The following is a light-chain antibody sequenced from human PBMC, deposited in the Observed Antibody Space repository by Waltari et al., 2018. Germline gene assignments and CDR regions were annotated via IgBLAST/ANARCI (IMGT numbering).Light chain of an antibody. CDR1: ASNLGSNA. J-gene: IGLJ1*01. Sequence: QSVLTQPPSASGTPGQRVTISCSGGASNLGSNAVNWYQHLPGAAPKLVILNNSQRPSGISDRFSGSTSGASASLAISGLQSDDEADYYCASWDGSLAAYVFGGGTKVTV. CDR2: NNS. CDR3: ASWDGSLAAYV. V-gene: IGLV1-44*01.